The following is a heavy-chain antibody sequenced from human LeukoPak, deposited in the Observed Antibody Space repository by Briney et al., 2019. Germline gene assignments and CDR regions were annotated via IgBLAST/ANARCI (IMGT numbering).Heavy chain of an antibody. Sequence: SETLSLTCTVSGDSISSGSYYWGWLRQPPGMGLVWIGSIYRSGDTYYNPSLKGRVTISVDTSKNQFSLKLSSVTAADTAVYYCARDRDLRWFYYWGQGTLVTVSS. CDR2: IYRSGDT. J-gene: IGHJ4*02. V-gene: IGHV4-39*07. CDR3: ARDRDLRWFYY. D-gene: IGHD2-21*01. CDR1: GDSISSGSYY.